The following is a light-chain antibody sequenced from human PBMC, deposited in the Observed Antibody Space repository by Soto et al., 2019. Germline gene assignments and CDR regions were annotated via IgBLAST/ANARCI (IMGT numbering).Light chain of an antibody. V-gene: IGLV4-69*01. Sequence: QPVLTQSPSASASLGASVKLTCTLSSGHSSYAIAWHQQQPEKGPRYLMKLNSDGSHSKGDGIPDRFSGSSSGAERYLTISSLQSEDEADYYCQTWGTGIRGNVFGTGTKLTVL. J-gene: IGLJ1*01. CDR2: LNSDGSH. CDR1: SGHSSYA. CDR3: QTWGTGIRGNV.